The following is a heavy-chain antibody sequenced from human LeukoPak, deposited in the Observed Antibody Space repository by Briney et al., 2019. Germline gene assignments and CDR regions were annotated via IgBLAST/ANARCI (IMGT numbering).Heavy chain of an antibody. J-gene: IGHJ4*02. V-gene: IGHV3-23*01. CDR3: AKPTYYYDSSGYYDFDY. D-gene: IGHD3-22*01. Sequence: GGSLRLSCAASGFTFSSYAMSWVRQAPGKGLEWVSAISGSGGSTYYADSVKGGFSISRDNSKNTLYLQMNSLRAEDTAVYYCAKPTYYYDSSGYYDFDYWGQGTLVTVSS. CDR2: ISGSGGST. CDR1: GFTFSSYA.